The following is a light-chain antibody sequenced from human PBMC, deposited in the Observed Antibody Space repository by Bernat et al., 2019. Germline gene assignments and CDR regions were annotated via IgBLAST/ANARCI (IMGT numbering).Light chain of an antibody. Sequence: LTQSPATLSASVGDRVTITCRASQVIGTYLAWYQQKPGKAPNLLIYGASTLQTGVPSRFSGSGSGTEFTLTISSLRPEDFATYHCQQLNSYPITFGQGTRLEIK. J-gene: IGKJ5*01. CDR3: QQLNSYPIT. CDR1: QVIGTY. CDR2: GAS. V-gene: IGKV1-9*01.